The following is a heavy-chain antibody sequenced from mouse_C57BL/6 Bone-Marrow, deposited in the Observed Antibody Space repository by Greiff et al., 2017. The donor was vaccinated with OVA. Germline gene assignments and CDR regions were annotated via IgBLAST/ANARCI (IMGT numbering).Heavy chain of an antibody. CDR3: ARLGDYDVGYWYFDV. CDR1: GYSFTGYF. V-gene: IGHV1-20*01. Sequence: VQLQQSGPELVKPGDSVKISCKASGYSFTGYFMNWVMQSHGKSLEWIGRINPYNGDTFYNQKFKGKATLTVDKSSSTAHMELRSLTSEDSAVYYCARLGDYDVGYWYFDVWGTGTTVTVSS. D-gene: IGHD2-4*01. J-gene: IGHJ1*03. CDR2: INPYNGDT.